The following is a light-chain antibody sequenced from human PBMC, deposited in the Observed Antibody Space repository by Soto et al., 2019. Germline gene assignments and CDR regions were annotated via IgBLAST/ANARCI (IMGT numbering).Light chain of an antibody. CDR1: QSVSTTY. CDR2: ATS. J-gene: IGKJ2*03. Sequence: EIVLTQSPGSLSLSPGEGATLSCRASQSVSTTYLAWYQLKPGQAPRLVIYATSSRAAGIPDRFRGSGSGIEFTLTISSLEPEDVGVYFCQQYGNSPPYSFGQGTKLEIK. V-gene: IGKV3-20*01. CDR3: QQYGNSPPYS.